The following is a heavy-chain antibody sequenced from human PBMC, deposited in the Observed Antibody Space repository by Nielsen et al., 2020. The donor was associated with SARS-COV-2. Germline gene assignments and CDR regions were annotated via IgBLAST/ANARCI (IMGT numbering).Heavy chain of an antibody. J-gene: IGHJ4*02. CDR3: ATPITVDYFDY. V-gene: IGHV1-46*01. Sequence: ASVKVSCKASGYTFSDHFMYWLRQAPGQGLEWIGIINLSAGSTDSAQKFKGRVTMTRDTSASTVYLALTSLKSEDTAVYYCATPITVDYFDYWGQGTLVTVSS. CDR2: INLSAGST. CDR1: GYTFSDHF.